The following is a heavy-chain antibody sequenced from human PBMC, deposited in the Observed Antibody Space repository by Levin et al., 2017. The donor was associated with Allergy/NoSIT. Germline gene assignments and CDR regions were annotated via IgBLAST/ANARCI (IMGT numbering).Heavy chain of an antibody. J-gene: IGHJ3*02. Sequence: GGSLRLSCAASGFTFDDYAMHWVRQAPGKGLEWVSGISWNSGSIGYADSVKGRFSISRDNAKNSLYLQMNSMRTEDTALYYCARDNIGLPDAFDIWGQGTMVIVSS. CDR2: ISWNSGSI. D-gene: IGHD3-10*01. CDR3: ARDNIGLPDAFDI. V-gene: IGHV3-9*01. CDR1: GFTFDDYA.